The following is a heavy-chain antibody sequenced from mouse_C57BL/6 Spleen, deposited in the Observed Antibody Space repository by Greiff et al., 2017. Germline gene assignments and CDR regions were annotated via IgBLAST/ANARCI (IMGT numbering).Heavy chain of an antibody. CDR2: IDPSDSYT. V-gene: IGHV1-59*01. CDR1: GYTFTSYW. CDR3: ARSPTVVADFDY. J-gene: IGHJ2*01. D-gene: IGHD1-1*01. Sequence: QVQLQQSGAELVRPGTSVKLSCKASGYTFTSYWMHWVKRRPGQGLEWIGVIDPSDSYTNYNQKFKGKATLTVDTSSSTAYMQLSSLTSADSAVYYCARSPTVVADFDYWGQGTTRTVSS.